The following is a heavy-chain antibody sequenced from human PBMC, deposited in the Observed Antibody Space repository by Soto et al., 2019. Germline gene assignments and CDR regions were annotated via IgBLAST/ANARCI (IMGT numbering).Heavy chain of an antibody. CDR2: IYPGDSDT. D-gene: IGHD3-10*01. V-gene: IGHV5-51*01. Sequence: PGESLKISCKGSGYSFSNYWIGWVRQMPGKGLEWMGIIYPGDSDTGYSPSFQGQVTISADKSISTAYLQWSSLKASDTAMYYCARGPGDYYYGMDVWGQGTTVTVSS. CDR1: GYSFSNYW. J-gene: IGHJ6*02. CDR3: ARGPGDYYYGMDV.